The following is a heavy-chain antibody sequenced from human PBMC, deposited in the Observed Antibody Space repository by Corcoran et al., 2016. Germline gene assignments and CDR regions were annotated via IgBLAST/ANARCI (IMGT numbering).Heavy chain of an antibody. J-gene: IGHJ6*02. Sequence: QVQLQESGPGLVKPSETLSLTCTVSGGSISSYYWSWIRQPAGKGLEWIGRIYTRGSTNYNPSLNSRVTMSVDTSKNQFSLKLSSVTAAATDVYYGARDYYDSSGYYTHYYYYGMDVWGQGTTVTVS. V-gene: IGHV4-4*07. CDR3: ARDYYDSSGYYTHYYYYGMDV. CDR2: IYTRGST. D-gene: IGHD3-22*01. CDR1: GGSISSYY.